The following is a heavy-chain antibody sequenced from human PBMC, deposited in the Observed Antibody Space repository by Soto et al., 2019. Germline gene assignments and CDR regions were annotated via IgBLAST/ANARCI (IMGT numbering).Heavy chain of an antibody. J-gene: IGHJ6*02. CDR3: TTDDQLPGGVYYCAMDV. V-gene: IGHV3-15*01. D-gene: IGHD2-2*01. CDR2: IRSRPDGGTT. Sequence: GGSLRLSCAASGFDFNNAWLSWLRQAPGKGLEWVGRIRSRPDGGTTDYAAPVKGRFTISRDDSKTTLYLRMNNLKPEDTAIYYCTTDDQLPGGVYYCAMDVWGQGTTVTVSS. CDR1: GFDFNNAW.